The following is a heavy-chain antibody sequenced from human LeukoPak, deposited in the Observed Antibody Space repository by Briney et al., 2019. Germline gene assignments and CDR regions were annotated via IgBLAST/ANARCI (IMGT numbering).Heavy chain of an antibody. D-gene: IGHD2-8*01. V-gene: IGHV4-59*01. CDR2: IYYTGSI. J-gene: IGHJ4*02. CDR1: GGSTSSYY. Sequence: SETLSLTCTVSGGSTSSYYWNWVRQPPGKGLEWMGYIYYTGSIDYSPSLQRRVTISLDTSRNQFPLRLSSVNGADAAMYYCGRSGTKPNGFDHWGQGILLTVSS. CDR3: GRSGTKPNGFDH.